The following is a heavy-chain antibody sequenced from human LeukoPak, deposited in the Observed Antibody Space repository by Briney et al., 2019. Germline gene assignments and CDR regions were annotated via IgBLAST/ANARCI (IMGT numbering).Heavy chain of an antibody. Sequence: GGSLRLSCAASGFTFSDYYMSWIRQAPGKGLEWVSYISSSGSTIYYADSVKGRFTISRDNAKNSLYLQMNSLRAEDTAVYYCARSGDVVVPAAMYYYYYMDVWGKGTTVTISS. CDR1: GFTFSDYY. CDR2: ISSSGSTI. D-gene: IGHD2-2*01. J-gene: IGHJ6*03. V-gene: IGHV3-11*04. CDR3: ARSGDVVVPAAMYYYYYMDV.